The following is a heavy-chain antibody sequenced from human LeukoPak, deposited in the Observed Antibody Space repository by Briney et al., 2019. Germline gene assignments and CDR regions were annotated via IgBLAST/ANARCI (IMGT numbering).Heavy chain of an antibody. CDR1: VFIVSQNY. Sequence: GGSLRLSCAASVFIVSQNYMSWVRQAPGKGLEWVSVIFRGDDTNFVNSVKGRFTIFRDNPKNTLYLQMNSLRGEDTAVYYCERVTQKVTTLSWVARSGNNWFDPWCQGSLVTVSS. J-gene: IGHJ5*02. V-gene: IGHV3-66*01. CDR2: IFRGDDT. CDR3: ERVTQKVTTLSWVARSGNNWFDP. D-gene: IGHD4-17*01.